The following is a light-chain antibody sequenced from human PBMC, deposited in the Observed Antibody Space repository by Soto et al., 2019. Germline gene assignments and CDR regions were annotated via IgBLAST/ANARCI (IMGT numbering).Light chain of an antibody. CDR1: SSDVGGYNY. CDR2: DVS. J-gene: IGLJ1*01. V-gene: IGLV2-11*01. Sequence: QSALTQPRSVSGSPGQSVTISFTGTSSDVGGYNYVSWYQQHPGKAPKLMIYDVSKRPSGVPDRFSGSKSGNTASRTISGLQAEDEADYYCCSYAGSYTHYVFGTGTNSPS. CDR3: CSYAGSYTHYV.